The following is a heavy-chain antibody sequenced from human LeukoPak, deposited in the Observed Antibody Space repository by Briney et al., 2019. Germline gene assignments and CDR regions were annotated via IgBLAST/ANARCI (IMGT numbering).Heavy chain of an antibody. CDR1: GFTFSSYA. CDR2: ISSGDGT. D-gene: IGHD3-9*01. Sequence: GGSLRLSCAASGFTFSSYAMNWVRQAPGKGLEWVAGISSGDGTFHAESVKGRFTISRDKSKDTLYLQMNSLRAEDTAVYYCAKDATASPYFHWFDNWGQGTQVIVSS. V-gene: IGHV3-23*01. CDR3: AKDATASPYFHWFDN. J-gene: IGHJ4*02.